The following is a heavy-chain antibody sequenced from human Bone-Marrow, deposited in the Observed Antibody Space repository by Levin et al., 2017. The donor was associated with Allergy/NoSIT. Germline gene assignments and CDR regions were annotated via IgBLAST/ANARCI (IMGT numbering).Heavy chain of an antibody. V-gene: IGHV3-23*01. D-gene: IGHD2-15*01. J-gene: IGHJ4*02. Sequence: GESLKISCSASGFTFGNHAMSWVRQAPGKGLEWVSAISGGGRNTFYADSVKGRFSISRDDSKNTLFLQMSSLRAEDTAIYYCARDHDIVVVVGGLNSFDYWGQGTLVTVSS. CDR2: ISGGGRNT. CDR3: ARDHDIVVVVGGLNSFDY. CDR1: GFTFGNHA.